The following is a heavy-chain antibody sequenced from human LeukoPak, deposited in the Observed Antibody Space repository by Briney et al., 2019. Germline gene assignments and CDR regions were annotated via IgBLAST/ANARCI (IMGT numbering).Heavy chain of an antibody. CDR1: GFTVSSNY. CDR2: IYTSGDT. J-gene: IGHJ4*02. CDR3: ARAFNYNFDY. Sequence: GGSLRLSCAASGFTVSSNYMSWVRQAPGKGLEWVSVIYTSGDTYYADSVKGRFTISRDNSKNTLYLQMNSLRAEDTAVYYCARAFNYNFDYWGQGTLVPVSS. D-gene: IGHD1-7*01. V-gene: IGHV3-66*03.